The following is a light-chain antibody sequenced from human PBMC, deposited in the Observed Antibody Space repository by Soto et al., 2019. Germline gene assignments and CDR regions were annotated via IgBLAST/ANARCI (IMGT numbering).Light chain of an antibody. CDR1: QSVSDK. Sequence: DTVMTQSPATLSVSPGERATLSCRASQSVSDKLAWYQQKPGQAPRLLIYRTSTRATGIPARFSGSGSGTEFTLAIDSLQSEDFALFYCRQYSNWPYTFGQGTKLELK. V-gene: IGKV3-15*01. J-gene: IGKJ2*01. CDR2: RTS. CDR3: RQYSNWPYT.